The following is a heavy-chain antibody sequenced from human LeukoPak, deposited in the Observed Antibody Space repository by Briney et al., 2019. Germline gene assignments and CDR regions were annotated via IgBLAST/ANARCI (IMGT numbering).Heavy chain of an antibody. CDR2: INQDGREK. D-gene: IGHD2-2*01. CDR3: ARGGTSGYSSTRHFWGGNYYFDY. Sequence: GGSLRLSCGASGFTFDDYWMSWVRQAPGQGLEWVANINQDGREKYYLDSAKGRFTISRDNARNSLYLQVNSLRAEDTAVYYCARGGTSGYSSTRHFWGGNYYFDYWGQGSLVTVSS. CDR1: GFTFDDYW. V-gene: IGHV3-7*01. J-gene: IGHJ4*02.